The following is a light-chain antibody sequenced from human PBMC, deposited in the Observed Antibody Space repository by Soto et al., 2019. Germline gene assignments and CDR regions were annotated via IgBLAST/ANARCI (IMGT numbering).Light chain of an antibody. Sequence: QSALTQPASVSGSPGQSITISCTGTSSDVGSHNLVSWYQQQPGQAPKLMIYEVSKRPLGVSTRFSASKSGNTASLTISGLQAEAEADYYCCSYGGSRAVFGGGTQLTVL. V-gene: IGLV2-23*02. J-gene: IGLJ7*01. CDR3: CSYGGSRAV. CDR2: EVS. CDR1: SSDVGSHNL.